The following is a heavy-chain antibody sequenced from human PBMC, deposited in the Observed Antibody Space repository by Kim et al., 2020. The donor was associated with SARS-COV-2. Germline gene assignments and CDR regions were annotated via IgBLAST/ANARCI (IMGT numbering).Heavy chain of an antibody. J-gene: IGHJ6*02. Sequence: SETLSLTCAVYGGSFSGYYWSWIRQPPGKGLEWIGEINHSGSTNYNPSLKSRVTISVDTSKNQFSLKLSSVTAADTAVYYCARGPGGGSYRRNYYYYYGMDVWGQGTTVTVSS. CDR3: ARGPGGGSYRRNYYYYYGMDV. V-gene: IGHV4-34*01. CDR1: GGSFSGYY. D-gene: IGHD3-16*02. CDR2: INHSGST.